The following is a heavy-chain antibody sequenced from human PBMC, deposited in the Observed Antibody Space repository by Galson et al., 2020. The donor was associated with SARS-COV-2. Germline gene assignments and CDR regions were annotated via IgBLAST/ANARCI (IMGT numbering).Heavy chain of an antibody. CDR3: ARSMNDFWSGYPHAFDI. D-gene: IGHD3-3*01. CDR2: IKEDGSEG. Sequence: GESLKISCVAFGFPFNRDWMNWVRQAPGKGLEWVANIKEDGSEGHYVDSVKGQFTISRDIARNSVDLQMNSLRVEDTAVYYCARSMNDFWSGYPHAFDIWGQGARVTVSS. CDR1: GFPFNRDW. V-gene: IGHV3-7*01. J-gene: IGHJ3*02.